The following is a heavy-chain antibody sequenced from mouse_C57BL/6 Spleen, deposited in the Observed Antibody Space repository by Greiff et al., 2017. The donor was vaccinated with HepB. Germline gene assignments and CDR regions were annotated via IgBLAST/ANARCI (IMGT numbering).Heavy chain of an antibody. J-gene: IGHJ2*01. CDR3: ARRSSGYGNYFDY. Sequence: QVQLQQPGAELVRPGSSVKLSCKASGYTFTSYWMHWVKQRPIQGLEWIGNIDPSDSETHYNHKFKDKATLTADKSSSTPYMQLSSLASEDSAVYYCARRSSGYGNYFDYWGQGTTLTVSS. CDR1: GYTFTSYW. V-gene: IGHV1-52*01. CDR2: IDPSDSET. D-gene: IGHD3-2*02.